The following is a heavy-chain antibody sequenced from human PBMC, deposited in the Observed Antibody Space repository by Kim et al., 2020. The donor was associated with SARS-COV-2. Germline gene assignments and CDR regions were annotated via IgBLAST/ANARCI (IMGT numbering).Heavy chain of an antibody. D-gene: IGHD6-13*01. V-gene: IGHV1-18*01. CDR2: ISAYNGNT. Sequence: ASVKVSCKASGYTFTSYGISWVRQAPGQGLEWMGWISAYNGNTNYAQKLQGRVTMTTDTSTSTAYMELRSLRSDDTAVYYCARARDSSSWYFFMDVWGQGTTGTVSS. J-gene: IGHJ6*02. CDR1: GYTFTSYG. CDR3: ARARDSSSWYFFMDV.